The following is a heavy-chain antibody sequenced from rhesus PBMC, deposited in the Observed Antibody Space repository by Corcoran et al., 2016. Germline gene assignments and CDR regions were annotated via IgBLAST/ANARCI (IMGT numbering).Heavy chain of an antibody. CDR3: TRGGYSYSFDY. CDR2: ISTYNGNK. Sequence: QVQLVQSGSEIKQPGASVKLSCKASGYTFTSYYMHWERQAPGQGLEWIGVISTYNGNKGYAKNLQGRVTITTDTSTSTGYMELSSLRSEDTAVYYCTRGGYSYSFDYWGQGVLVTVSS. V-gene: IGHV1-180*01. D-gene: IGHD5-12*01. CDR1: GYTFTSYY. J-gene: IGHJ4*01.